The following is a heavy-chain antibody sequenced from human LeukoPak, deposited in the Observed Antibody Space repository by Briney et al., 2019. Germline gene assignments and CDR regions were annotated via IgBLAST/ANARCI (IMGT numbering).Heavy chain of an antibody. Sequence: ASVKVSCKASGYTFTSYGISWVRQAPGLGLEWMGWISACNGNTNYAQKLQGRVTMTTDTSTSTAYMELRSLRSDDTAVYYCARVGVLRYFDWLSLNYYYYYMDVWGKGTTVTVSS. CDR2: ISACNGNT. D-gene: IGHD3-9*01. CDR3: ARVGVLRYFDWLSLNYYYYYMDV. CDR1: GYTFTSYG. J-gene: IGHJ6*03. V-gene: IGHV1-18*01.